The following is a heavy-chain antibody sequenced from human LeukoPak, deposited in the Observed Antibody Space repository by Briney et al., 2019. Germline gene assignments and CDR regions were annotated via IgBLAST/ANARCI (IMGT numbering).Heavy chain of an antibody. Sequence: GGSLRLSCAASGFPFSSYSMTWVRQAPGKGLEWVATIKPDGTTKFYVDSVKGRFTISRDNALNSLYLQMNSLRAEDTAIYYCARSIPYGTTWYGRSDYWGQGTLVTVSS. CDR3: ARSIPYGTTWYGRSDY. CDR2: IKPDGTTK. J-gene: IGHJ4*02. CDR1: GFPFSSYS. V-gene: IGHV3-7*03. D-gene: IGHD6-13*01.